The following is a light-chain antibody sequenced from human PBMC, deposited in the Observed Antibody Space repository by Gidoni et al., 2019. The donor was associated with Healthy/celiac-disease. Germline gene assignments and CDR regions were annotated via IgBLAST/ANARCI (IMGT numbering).Light chain of an antibody. V-gene: IGKV3-15*01. CDR3: QQYNNWPPWT. Sequence: LSCRASQSVSSNLAWYQQKPGQAPRLLIYGASTRATGIPARFSGSGSGTEFTLTISSLQSEAFAVYYCQQYNNWPPWTFGQGTKVEIK. J-gene: IGKJ1*01. CDR2: GAS. CDR1: QSVSSN.